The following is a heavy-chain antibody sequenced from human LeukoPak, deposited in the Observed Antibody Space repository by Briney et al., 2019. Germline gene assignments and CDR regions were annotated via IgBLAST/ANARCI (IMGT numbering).Heavy chain of an antibody. D-gene: IGHD3-22*01. V-gene: IGHV4-39*07. CDR1: GGSISSSSYY. Sequence: PSETLSLTCTVSGGSISSSSYYWGWIRQPPGKGLEWIWSIYYSGSTYYNPSLKSRATISVDTSKNQFSLKLSSGTAADMAVYYCARVRYDSSGYYFARGRYYFDYWGQGTLVTVSS. CDR2: IYYSGST. J-gene: IGHJ4*02. CDR3: ARVRYDSSGYYFARGRYYFDY.